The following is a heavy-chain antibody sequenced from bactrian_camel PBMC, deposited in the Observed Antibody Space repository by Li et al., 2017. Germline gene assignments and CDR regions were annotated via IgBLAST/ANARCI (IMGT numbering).Heavy chain of an antibody. V-gene: IGHV3-2*01. Sequence: QLVESGGELVQPGGSLRLSCIGSGFEFSTVDLSWVRQTPGKGLEWVASSFSDGSDAYYQPSAKGRFAISSDNAKNTLHLQLNSLKSEDTGLYYCATSLTDNWLRGFGYWGQGTQVTVS. D-gene: IGHD7*01. J-gene: IGHJ6*01. CDR1: GFEFSTVD. CDR2: SFSDGSDA. CDR3: ATSLTDNWLRGFGY.